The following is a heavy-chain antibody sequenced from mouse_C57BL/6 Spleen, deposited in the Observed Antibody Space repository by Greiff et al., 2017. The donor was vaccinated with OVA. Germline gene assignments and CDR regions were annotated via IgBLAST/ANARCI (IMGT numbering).Heavy chain of an antibody. CDR2: INPGSGGT. Sequence: QVQLQQSGAELVRPGTSVKVSCKASGYAFTNYLIEWVKQRPGQGLEWIGVINPGSGGTNYNEKFKGKATLTADKSSSTAYMQLSSLTSEDSAVYFCAREEPQGDYAMDDWGQGTSVTVSS. CDR3: AREEPQGDYAMDD. V-gene: IGHV1-54*01. J-gene: IGHJ4*01. CDR1: GYAFTNYL.